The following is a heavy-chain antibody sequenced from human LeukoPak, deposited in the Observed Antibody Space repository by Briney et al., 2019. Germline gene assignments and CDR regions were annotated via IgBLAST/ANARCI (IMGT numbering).Heavy chain of an antibody. CDR1: GFTVSSNY. CDR3: ASSGYYRIYYFDY. Sequence: GGSLRLSCAASGFTVSSNYMSWVRQAPGKGLEWVSVTYSGGDTYYADSVKGGLTISRDTSKNTLYLQMSSLRVDDTAVYYCASSGYYRIYYFDYWGQGTLVTVSS. D-gene: IGHD2/OR15-2a*01. J-gene: IGHJ4*02. CDR2: TYSGGDT. V-gene: IGHV3-66*01.